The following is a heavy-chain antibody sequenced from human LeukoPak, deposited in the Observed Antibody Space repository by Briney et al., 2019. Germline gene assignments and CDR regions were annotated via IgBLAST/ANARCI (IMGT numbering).Heavy chain of an antibody. Sequence: GGSLRLSCAASGFTFSSYAMSWVRQAPGKGLEWVSAISGSGGSTYYADSVKGRFTISRDSSKNTLYLQMNSLRAEDTAVYYCAKRGGYGSGSYPYYFDYWGQGTLVTVSS. CDR1: GFTFSSYA. D-gene: IGHD3-10*01. J-gene: IGHJ4*02. CDR2: ISGSGGST. CDR3: AKRGGYGSGSYPYYFDY. V-gene: IGHV3-23*01.